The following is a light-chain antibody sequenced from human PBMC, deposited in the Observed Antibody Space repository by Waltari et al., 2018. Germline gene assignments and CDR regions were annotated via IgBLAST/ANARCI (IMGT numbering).Light chain of an antibody. J-gene: IGLJ2*01. V-gene: IGLV3-21*02. CDR1: NIGSKS. CDR3: QVLDTSSDVVV. Sequence: SYVLTQPPSVSVAPGQTARITCGGNNIGSKSVHWYQQKSGQAPVLVVYGDSDRPSGIPERFSGSNSGNTATLTISRVEAGDEADYYCQVLDTSSDVVVFGGGTKLTVL. CDR2: GDS.